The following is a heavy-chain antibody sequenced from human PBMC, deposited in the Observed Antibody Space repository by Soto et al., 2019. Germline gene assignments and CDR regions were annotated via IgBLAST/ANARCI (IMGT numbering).Heavy chain of an antibody. CDR3: ATDEVGAAADYYYYGMDV. D-gene: IGHD6-13*01. CDR1: GYTLTELS. Sequence: ASVKVSCKVSGYTLTELSMHWVRQAPGKGLEWMGGFDPEDGETIYAQKFQGRVTMTEDTSTDTAYMELSSLRSEDTAVYYCATDEVGAAADYYYYGMDVWGQGTTVTVSS. J-gene: IGHJ6*02. V-gene: IGHV1-24*01. CDR2: FDPEDGET.